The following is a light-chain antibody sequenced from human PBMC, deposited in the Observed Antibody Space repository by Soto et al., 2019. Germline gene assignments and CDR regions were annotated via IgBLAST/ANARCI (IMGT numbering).Light chain of an antibody. V-gene: IGLV2-14*01. Sequence: QSALTQPASVSGSPGQSITISCTGTSSDVGGYNYVSWYQQHPGKAPKLMIYDVSNRPTGFSNRFSGSKSGNTASLTISGLQAEDEADYYGSSYTRSSTRVCGGGTKVTVL. CDR3: SSYTRSSTRV. J-gene: IGLJ2*01. CDR1: SSDVGGYNY. CDR2: DVS.